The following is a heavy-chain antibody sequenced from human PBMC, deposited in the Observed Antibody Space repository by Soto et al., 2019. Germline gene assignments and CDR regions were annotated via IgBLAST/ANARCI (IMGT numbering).Heavy chain of an antibody. CDR1: GGSISSYY. D-gene: IGHD6-13*01. CDR3: ARTPTRGSSVGHFDY. CDR2: IYTSGST. J-gene: IGHJ4*02. V-gene: IGHV4-4*07. Sequence: PSETLSLTCTVSGGSISSYYWSWIRQPAGKGLEWIGRIYTSGSTNYNPSLKSRVTMLVDTSKNQFSLKLSSVTAADTAVYYCARTPTRGSSVGHFDYWGQGTLVTVSA.